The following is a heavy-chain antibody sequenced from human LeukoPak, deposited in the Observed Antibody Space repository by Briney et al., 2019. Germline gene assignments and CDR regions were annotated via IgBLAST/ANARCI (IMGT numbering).Heavy chain of an antibody. V-gene: IGHV3-7*01. D-gene: IGHD5-12*01. CDR2: VKPDGSDK. J-gene: IGHJ4*02. Sequence: GGSLRLSCAASGFTFSNYWMSWVRQAPGKGLEWVANVKPDGSDKYYVDSVKGRFTISRDNAKNSLYLQMNSLRAEDTAVYYCASHSGYDIQKRDYWGQGTLVTVSS. CDR1: GFTFSNYW. CDR3: ASHSGYDIQKRDY.